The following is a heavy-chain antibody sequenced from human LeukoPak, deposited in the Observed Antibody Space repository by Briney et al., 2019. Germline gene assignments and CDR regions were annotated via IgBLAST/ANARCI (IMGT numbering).Heavy chain of an antibody. CDR1: GVPISSGNFY. Sequence: SETLSLTCTVSGVPISSGNFYWSWIRQSAGKGLEWIGHVYSTGNTKYNPSLKSRVTISADTSKNQISLSLRSVTAADTAMFYCARDGDAVSAAIAGAFDLWGRGTMVTVSS. J-gene: IGHJ3*01. CDR3: ARDGDAVSAAIAGAFDL. V-gene: IGHV4-61*09. D-gene: IGHD2-2*01. CDR2: VYSTGNT.